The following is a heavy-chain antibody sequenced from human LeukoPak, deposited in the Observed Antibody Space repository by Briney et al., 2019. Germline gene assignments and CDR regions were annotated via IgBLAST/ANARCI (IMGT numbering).Heavy chain of an antibody. CDR2: TYYRSKWYN. D-gene: IGHD4-11*01. V-gene: IGHV6-1*01. J-gene: IGHJ4*02. CDR3: AREWQYQFDY. CDR1: GDSVSRDSIA. Sequence: SQTLSLTCAISGDSVSRDSIAWNWIRKSPSRGLEWLGRTYYRSKWYNDYAVSVKSRITINPDTSKNQFSLQLNSVTPEDTAVYYCAREWQYQFDYWGQGSLVTISS.